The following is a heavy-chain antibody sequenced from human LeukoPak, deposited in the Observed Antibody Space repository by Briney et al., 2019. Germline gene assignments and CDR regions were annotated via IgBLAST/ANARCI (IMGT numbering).Heavy chain of an antibody. Sequence: ASVKVSCKASGYTFTTYGISWVRQAPGQGLEWMGWISAYNGNTNYAQKLQGRVTMTTDTSTSTAYMELRSLGSGDTAVYYCARTTVTTSDDAFDIWGQGTMVTVSS. CDR3: ARTTVTTSDDAFDI. V-gene: IGHV1-18*01. J-gene: IGHJ3*02. CDR1: GYTFTTYG. D-gene: IGHD4-17*01. CDR2: ISAYNGNT.